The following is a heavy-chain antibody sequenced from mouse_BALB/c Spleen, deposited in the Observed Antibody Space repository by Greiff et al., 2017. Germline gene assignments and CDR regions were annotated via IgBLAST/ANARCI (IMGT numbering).Heavy chain of an antibody. CDR1: GYTFTSYY. V-gene: IGHV1S56*01. CDR2: IYPGDGST. Sequence: QVQLKQSGPELVKPGASVKMSCKASGYTFTSYYIHWVKQRPGQGLEWIGWIYPGDGSTKYNEKFKGKTTLTADKSSSTAYMLLSSLTSEDSAIYFCARMGGLIFAYWGQGTLVTVSA. J-gene: IGHJ3*01. CDR3: ARMGGLIFAY. D-gene: IGHD2-3*01.